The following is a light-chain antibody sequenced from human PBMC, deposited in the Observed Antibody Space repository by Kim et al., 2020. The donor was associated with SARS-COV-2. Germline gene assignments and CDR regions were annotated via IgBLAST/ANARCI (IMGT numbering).Light chain of an antibody. CDR3: QTWGTGIWV. V-gene: IGLV4-69*01. Sequence: SVKLTCTLSSGHSSNAIAWHQQQPEKGPRYLMKLNSDGSHTKGDGIPDRFSGSSSGAERYLTISSLQSEDEADYYCQTWGTGIWVFGGGTQLTVL. CDR2: LNSDGSH. J-gene: IGLJ3*02. CDR1: SGHSSNA.